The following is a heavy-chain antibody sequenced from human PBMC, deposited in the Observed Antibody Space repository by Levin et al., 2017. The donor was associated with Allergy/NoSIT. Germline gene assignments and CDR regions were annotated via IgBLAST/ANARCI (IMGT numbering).Heavy chain of an antibody. CDR2: ISSSGSTI. V-gene: IGHV3-11*01. CDR3: ARDCSGYDVCYYMDG. J-gene: IGHJ6*03. CDR1: GFTFSDYY. D-gene: IGHD5-12*01. Sequence: PGGSLRLSCAASGFTFSDYYMSWIRQAPGKGLEWVSYISSSGSTIYYADSVKGRFTISRDNAKNTLYLQMNSLRAGDTAVYYCARDCSGYDVCYYMDGWGKGTTVTVSS.